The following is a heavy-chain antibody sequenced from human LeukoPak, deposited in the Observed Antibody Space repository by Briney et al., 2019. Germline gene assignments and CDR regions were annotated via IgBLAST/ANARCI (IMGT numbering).Heavy chain of an antibody. CDR2: IIPIFGTA. J-gene: IGHJ6*03. CDR1: GGTFSSYA. CDR3: ARGAGLGGMDV. Sequence: VASVKLSCKASGGTFSSYAISWVRQAPGQGLEWMGGIIPIFGTANYAQKFQGRVTITTDESTSTAYMELSSLRSEDTAVYYCARGAGLGGMDVWGKGTTVTVSS. V-gene: IGHV1-69*05.